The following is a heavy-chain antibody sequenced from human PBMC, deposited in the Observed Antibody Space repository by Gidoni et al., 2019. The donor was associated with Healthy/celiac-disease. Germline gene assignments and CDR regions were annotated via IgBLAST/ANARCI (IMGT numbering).Heavy chain of an antibody. CDR1: GFTFSSWA. V-gene: IGHV3-23*01. J-gene: IGHJ4*02. CDR2: ISGSGGST. D-gene: IGHD6-13*01. CDR3: AKVEQQQLGFDY. Sequence: EVQLLETGGGLVHPGGSVRLSCSASGFTFSSWAMSWVRPAPGKGLEWVSAISGSGGSTYYADSVKGRFTISRDNSKNTLYLQMNSPRAEDTAVYYCAKVEQQQLGFDYWGQGTLVTVSS.